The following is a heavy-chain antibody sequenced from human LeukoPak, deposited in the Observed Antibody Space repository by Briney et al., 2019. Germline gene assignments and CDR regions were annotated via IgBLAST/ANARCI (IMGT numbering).Heavy chain of an antibody. CDR2: ISSSGSTI. D-gene: IGHD3-22*01. V-gene: IGHV3-11*01. CDR3: ARDRNYDNAFDI. Sequence: PGRSLRLSCAASGFTFSDYYMSWIRQAPGKGLEWVSYISSSGSTIYYADSVKGRFTISRDNAKNSLYLQMNSLRAEDTAVYYCARDRNYDNAFDIWGQGTMVTVSS. CDR1: GFTFSDYY. J-gene: IGHJ3*02.